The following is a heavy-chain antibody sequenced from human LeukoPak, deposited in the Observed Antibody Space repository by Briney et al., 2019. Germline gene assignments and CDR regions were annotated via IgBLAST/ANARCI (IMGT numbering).Heavy chain of an antibody. Sequence: GASVKVSCKASGYTFTSYGINWVRQATGQGLEWMGWMNPNSGNTGYAQKFQGRVTMTRNTSISTAYMELSSLRSEDTAVYYCARMETQWFGELFAVRWFDPWGQGTLVTVSS. CDR3: ARMETQWFGELFAVRWFDP. J-gene: IGHJ5*02. V-gene: IGHV1-8*01. D-gene: IGHD3-10*01. CDR1: GYTFTSYG. CDR2: MNPNSGNT.